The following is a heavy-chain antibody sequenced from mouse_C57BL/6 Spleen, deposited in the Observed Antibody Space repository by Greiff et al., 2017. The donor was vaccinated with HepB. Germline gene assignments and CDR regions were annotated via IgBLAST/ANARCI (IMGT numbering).Heavy chain of an antibody. J-gene: IGHJ1*03. V-gene: IGHV6-6*01. CDR1: GFTFSDAW. D-gene: IGHD3-3*01. CDR2: IRNKANNHAT. Sequence: EVMLVESGGGLVQPGGSMKLSCAASGFTFSDAWMDWVRQSPEKGLEWVAEIRNKANNHATYYAESVKGRFTISRDDSKSSVYLQMNSLRAEDTGIYYCTSWGPDWYFDVWGTGTTVTVSS. CDR3: TSWGPDWYFDV.